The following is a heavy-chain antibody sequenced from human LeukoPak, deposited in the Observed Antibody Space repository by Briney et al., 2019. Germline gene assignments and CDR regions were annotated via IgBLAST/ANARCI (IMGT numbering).Heavy chain of an antibody. CDR2: ISSSSSYI. CDR1: GFTFSSYS. D-gene: IGHD3-22*01. CDR3: ARATQYYDSSGRIDY. V-gene: IGHV3-21*01. J-gene: IGHJ4*02. Sequence: PGGSLRLSCAASGFTFSSYSMNWVRKAPGKGLEWVSSISSSSSYIYYADSVKGRFTISRDNAKNSLYLQMNSLRAEDTAVYYCARATQYYDSSGRIDYWGQGTLVTVSS.